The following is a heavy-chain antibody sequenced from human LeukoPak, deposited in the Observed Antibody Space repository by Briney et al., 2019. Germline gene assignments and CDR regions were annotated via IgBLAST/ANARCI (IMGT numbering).Heavy chain of an antibody. Sequence: GGSLRLSCAASGFTFSSYAMHWVRQAPGKGLEWVAVISYDGSNKYYADSVKGRFTISRDNSKNTLYLQMNSLRAEDTAVYYCARDLGWELLGGAFDIWGQATMATISS. CDR3: ARDLGWELLGGAFDI. V-gene: IGHV3-30*04. J-gene: IGHJ3*02. CDR2: ISYDGSNK. D-gene: IGHD1-26*01. CDR1: GFTFSSYA.